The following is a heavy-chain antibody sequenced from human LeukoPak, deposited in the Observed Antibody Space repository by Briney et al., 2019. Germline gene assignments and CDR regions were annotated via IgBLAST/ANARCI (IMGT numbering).Heavy chain of an antibody. CDR1: GGSISSYY. J-gene: IGHJ4*02. Sequence: PSETLSLTCTVSGGSISSYYWSWIRQPPGKGLEWIGYIFYIGSTNYNPSLKSRVTISVDTSKNQFSLKLSSVTAADTAVYYCARVLAAAFDYWGQGTLVTVSS. CDR3: ARVLAAAFDY. V-gene: IGHV4-59*01. D-gene: IGHD6-13*01. CDR2: IFYIGST.